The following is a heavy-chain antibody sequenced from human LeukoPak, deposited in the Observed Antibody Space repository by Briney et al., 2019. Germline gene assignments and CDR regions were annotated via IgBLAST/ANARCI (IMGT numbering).Heavy chain of an antibody. V-gene: IGHV3-7*01. CDR3: ARDVVVVVVAAIDC. CDR1: GFTFSSYW. J-gene: IGHJ4*02. CDR2: IKQDGSEK. Sequence: PGGSLRLSCAASGFTFSSYWMSWVRQAPGKGLEWVANIKQDGSEKYYVDSVKGRFTISRDNAKNSLYLQMNSLRAEDTAVYYCARDVVVVVVAAIDCWGQGTLVTVSS. D-gene: IGHD2-15*01.